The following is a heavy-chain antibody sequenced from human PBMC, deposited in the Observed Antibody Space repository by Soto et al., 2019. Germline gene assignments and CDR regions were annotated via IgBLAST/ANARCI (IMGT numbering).Heavy chain of an antibody. CDR3: ARHTSVTSGDAFDI. D-gene: IGHD4-17*01. J-gene: IGHJ3*02. Sequence: QTGGSLRLSCAASRFTFSHYAMSWVRQAPGKGLEWVSAISAGGGSADYADSVQGRFTISRDNSKTTLHLQMISLRADDTAVYYCARHTSVTSGDAFDIWGQGTMVTVSS. V-gene: IGHV3-23*01. CDR2: ISAGGGSA. CDR1: RFTFSHYA.